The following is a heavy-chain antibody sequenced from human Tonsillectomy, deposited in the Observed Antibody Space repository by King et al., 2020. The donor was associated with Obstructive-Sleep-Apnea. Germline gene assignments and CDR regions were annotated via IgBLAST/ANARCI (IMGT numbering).Heavy chain of an antibody. CDR3: AKEATAKYCGGDCPIDY. CDR1: GFTFSSYA. J-gene: IGHJ4*02. V-gene: IGHV3-23*04. Sequence: QLVQSGGGLVQPGGSLRLSCAASGFTFSSYAMSWVRQAPGKGLEVVSAISGSGGGTYYEDAVKGRFSISRDNSKNTRDLQMNSLRAEDRAVYYCAKEATAKYCGGDCPIDYWGQGTLVTVSS. CDR2: ISGSGGGT. D-gene: IGHD2-21*02.